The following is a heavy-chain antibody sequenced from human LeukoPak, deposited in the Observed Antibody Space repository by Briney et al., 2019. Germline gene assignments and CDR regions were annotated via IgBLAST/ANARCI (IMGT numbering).Heavy chain of an antibody. Sequence: GGSLRLSCAASGFTFSSFTMNWVRQAPGKGLEWVSSISSSSSTIYYADSVKGRFTISRDNAKNSLYLQMNSLRAEDTAVYYCARAKRNGFDIWGQGTMVTVSS. J-gene: IGHJ3*02. V-gene: IGHV3-48*01. CDR1: GFTFSSFT. CDR2: ISSSSSTI. CDR3: ARAKRNGFDI.